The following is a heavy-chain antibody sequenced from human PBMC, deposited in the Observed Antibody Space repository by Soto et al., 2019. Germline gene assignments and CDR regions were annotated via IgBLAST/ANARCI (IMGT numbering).Heavy chain of an antibody. D-gene: IGHD5-12*01. J-gene: IGHJ4*02. CDR2: ISYDGSNK. CDR3: AKDSGYDLALDY. Sequence: QVQLVESGGGVVQPGRSLRLSCAASGFTFSSYGMHWVRQAPGKGLEWVAVISYDGSNKYYADSVKGRFTISRDNSKNTLYLQMNSLRAEDTAVYYCAKDSGYDLALDYWGQGTLVTVSS. V-gene: IGHV3-30*18. CDR1: GFTFSSYG.